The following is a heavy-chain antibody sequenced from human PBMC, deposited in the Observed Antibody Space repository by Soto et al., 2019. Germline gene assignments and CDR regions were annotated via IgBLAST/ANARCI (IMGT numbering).Heavy chain of an antibody. D-gene: IGHD2-15*01. CDR1: GFIFSSYG. V-gene: IGHV3-30*18. CDR2: ISYHGSNK. CDR3: AKDQGGEGPY. J-gene: IGHJ4*02. Sequence: GGSVRLSCAASGFIFSSYGMHWVRQAPGKGLEWVAVISYHGSNKYYADSVKGRFTISRDNSKNTLYLQMNSLRIEDTAMYYCAKDQGGEGPYWGQGTLVTVSS.